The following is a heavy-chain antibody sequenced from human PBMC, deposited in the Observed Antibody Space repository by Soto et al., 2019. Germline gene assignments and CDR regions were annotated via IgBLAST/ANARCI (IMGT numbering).Heavy chain of an antibody. D-gene: IGHD6-19*01. CDR3: AKDRYSSGWTGEFDY. CDR1: GFTFRNFA. J-gene: IGHJ4*02. Sequence: GGSLRLSCAASGFTFRNFAMTWVRQTPEKGLEWVSALTGSGVTKYYADSGKGRFTISRDNSENTLYLHMNSLGVEDTAVYYCAKDRYSSGWTGEFDYWGQGTLVTVSS. V-gene: IGHV3-23*01. CDR2: LTGSGVTK.